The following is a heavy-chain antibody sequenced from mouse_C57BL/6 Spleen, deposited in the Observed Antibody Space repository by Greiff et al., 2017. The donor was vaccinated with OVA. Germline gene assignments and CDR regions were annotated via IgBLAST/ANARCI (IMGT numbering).Heavy chain of an antibody. Sequence: VQLQQSGAELVKPGASVKMSCKASGYAFTTYPIEWMKQNHGKSLEWIGNFHPYNDDTKYNEKFKGKATLTVEKSSSTVYLELSRLTSDDSAVYYCARRGDSSGYWFAYWGQGTLVTVSA. D-gene: IGHD3-2*02. J-gene: IGHJ3*01. CDR1: GYAFTTYP. CDR2: FHPYNDDT. V-gene: IGHV1-47*01. CDR3: ARRGDSSGYWFAY.